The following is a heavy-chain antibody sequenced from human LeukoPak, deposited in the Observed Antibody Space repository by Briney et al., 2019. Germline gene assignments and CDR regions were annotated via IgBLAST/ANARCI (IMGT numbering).Heavy chain of an antibody. D-gene: IGHD5-24*01. Sequence: PGGSLRLSCAASGFTFDDYGMSWVRQAPGKGLEWVSGIDRNGDSTGYADSVEGRFTISRDNAKNSLYLQMDGLRAEDTALYYCARDHKGGDGADAFDIWGHGTMVTVSS. J-gene: IGHJ3*02. V-gene: IGHV3-20*04. CDR3: ARDHKGGDGADAFDI. CDR2: IDRNGDST. CDR1: GFTFDDYG.